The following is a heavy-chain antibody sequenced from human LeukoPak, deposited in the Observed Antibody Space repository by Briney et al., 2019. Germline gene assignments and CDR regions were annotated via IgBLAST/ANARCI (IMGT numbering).Heavy chain of an antibody. J-gene: IGHJ5*02. CDR3: AREWGTGRFDP. D-gene: IGHD1-1*01. CDR1: GGSIGSYY. CDR2: IYYSGST. V-gene: IGHV4-59*01. Sequence: SETLSLTCTVSGGSIGSYYWSWIRQPPGKGLEWIGYIYYSGSTNYNPSLKSRVTISVDTSKNQFSLKLSSVTAADTAVYYCAREWGTGRFDPWGQGTLVTVSS.